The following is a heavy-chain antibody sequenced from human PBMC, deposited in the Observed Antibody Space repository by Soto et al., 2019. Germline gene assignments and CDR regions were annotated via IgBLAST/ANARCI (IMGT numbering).Heavy chain of an antibody. J-gene: IGHJ4*02. Sequence: GGSLRLSCAASGFTFSSYWMSWVRQAPGKGLEWVANIKQDGSEKYYVDSVKGRFTISRDNAKNSLYLQTNSLRAEDTAVYYCARRDRGYSGPVYCWGQGTLVTVSS. CDR2: IKQDGSEK. CDR3: ARRDRGYSGPVYC. V-gene: IGHV3-7*01. D-gene: IGHD5-12*01. CDR1: GFTFSSYW.